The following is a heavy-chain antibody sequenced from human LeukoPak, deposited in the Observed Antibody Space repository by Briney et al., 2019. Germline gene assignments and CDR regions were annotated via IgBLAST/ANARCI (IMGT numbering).Heavy chain of an antibody. CDR2: INHSGST. V-gene: IGHV4-34*01. J-gene: IGHJ4*02. CDR1: GGSFSGYY. Sequence: PSETRSLTCAVYGGSFSGYYWSWIRQPPGKGLEWIGEINHSGSTNYNPSLKSRVTISVDTSKNQFSLKLSSVTAADTAVYYCARGTWSSSIDYWGQGTLVTVSS. D-gene: IGHD6-6*01. CDR3: ARGTWSSSIDY.